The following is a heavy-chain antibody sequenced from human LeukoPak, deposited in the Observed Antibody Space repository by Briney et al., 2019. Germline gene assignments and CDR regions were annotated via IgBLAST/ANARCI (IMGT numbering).Heavy chain of an antibody. J-gene: IGHJ4*02. CDR3: ARDPVSGWIDY. CDR1: DYSISTTYY. CDR2: IYHSGST. V-gene: IGHV4-38-2*02. D-gene: IGHD6-19*01. Sequence: SETLSLTCAVSDYSISTTYYWGWIRQPPGKGLEWIGSIYHSGSTYYNPSLKSRVTISVDTSKNQFSLKLSSVTAADTAVYYCARDPVSGWIDYWGQGTLVTVSS.